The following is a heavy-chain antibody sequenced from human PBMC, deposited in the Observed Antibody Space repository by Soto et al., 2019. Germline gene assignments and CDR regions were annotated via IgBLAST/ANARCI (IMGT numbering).Heavy chain of an antibody. CDR1: GYTFTSYD. D-gene: IGHD3-10*01. V-gene: IGHV1-8*01. CDR2: MNPNSGNT. Sequence: QVQLVQSGAEVKKPGASVKVSCKASGYTFTSYDINWVRQATGQGLEWMGWMNPNSGNTGYAQKFQGRVNMTRNTSISTAYTELRSLRSEDPAVYYCAGVRRVREVIGFGYWGQGTLVTVCS. J-gene: IGHJ4*02. CDR3: AGVRRVREVIGFGY.